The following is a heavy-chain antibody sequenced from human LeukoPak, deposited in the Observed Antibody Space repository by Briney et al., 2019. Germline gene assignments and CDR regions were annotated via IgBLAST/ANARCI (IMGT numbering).Heavy chain of an antibody. CDR1: GGSISSSSYY. J-gene: IGHJ4*02. D-gene: IGHD3-10*01. V-gene: IGHV4-39*01. Sequence: PSETLSLTCTVSGGSISSSSYYWGWIRQPSGKGLEWIGSIYYSGSTYYNPSLKSRVTISVDTSKNQFSLKLSSVTAADTAVYYCASQRYYYGSGSYPFDYWGQGTLVTVSS. CDR3: ASQRYYYGSGSYPFDY. CDR2: IYYSGST.